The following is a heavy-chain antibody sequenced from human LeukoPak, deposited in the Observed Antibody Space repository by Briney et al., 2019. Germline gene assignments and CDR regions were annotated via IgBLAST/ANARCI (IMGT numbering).Heavy chain of an antibody. CDR2: IIPIFGTA. CDR1: GGTFSSYA. CDR3: ARAPTYYDVLR. Sequence: SVKVSCTASGGTFSSYANNWVRQPPGQGLEWMGGIIPIFGTANYAQKFQGRVTITADKSTSTAYMELSSLRSEATGVYYCARAPTYYDVLRWGQGTLVSVSS. D-gene: IGHD3-9*01. V-gene: IGHV1-69*06. J-gene: IGHJ4*02.